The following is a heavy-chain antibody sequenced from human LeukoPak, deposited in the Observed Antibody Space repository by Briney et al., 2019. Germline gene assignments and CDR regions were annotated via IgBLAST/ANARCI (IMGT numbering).Heavy chain of an antibody. CDR3: ARDRDCSSTSCPYNWFDP. D-gene: IGHD2-2*01. V-gene: IGHV1-46*01. Sequence: SVKVSCKASGYTFTDYYMHWVRQAPGQGLEWMGMINPSGDFRSYAQKFKGRVTVTRDMSKSTVYMELSDLRPDDTAVYYCARDRDCSSTSCPYNWFDPWGQGTLVTVSS. CDR1: GYTFTDYY. CDR2: INPSGDFR. J-gene: IGHJ5*02.